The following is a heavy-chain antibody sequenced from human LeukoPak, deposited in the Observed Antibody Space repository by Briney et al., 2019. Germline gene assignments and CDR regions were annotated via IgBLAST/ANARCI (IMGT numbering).Heavy chain of an antibody. V-gene: IGHV1-8*01. Sequence: ASVKVSCKASGYTFTSYDINWVRQATGQGLEWMGWMNPNSGNTGYAQKFQGRVTMTRNTSISTAYMELSSLRSEDTAVYYCASLEWDHRTYYYYGMDVWGQGTTVTVSS. CDR1: GYTFTSYD. CDR2: MNPNSGNT. CDR3: ASLEWDHRTYYYYGMDV. J-gene: IGHJ6*02. D-gene: IGHD3-3*01.